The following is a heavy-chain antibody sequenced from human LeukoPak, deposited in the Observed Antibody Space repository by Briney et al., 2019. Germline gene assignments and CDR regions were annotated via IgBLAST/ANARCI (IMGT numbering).Heavy chain of an antibody. V-gene: IGHV4-31*03. D-gene: IGHD2/OR15-2a*01. CDR3: AREVIEDWFDP. CDR1: GGSISSGAYY. J-gene: IGHJ5*02. CDR2: IYYSRST. Sequence: SHTLSLTCTLSGGSISSGAYYSNWIRQHPGKGLEWIGYIYYSRSTYYDPSLKSRVTVSVDTSKNQFSLKLSSVTAADTAVYYCAREVIEDWFDPGGQGTLVTVSS.